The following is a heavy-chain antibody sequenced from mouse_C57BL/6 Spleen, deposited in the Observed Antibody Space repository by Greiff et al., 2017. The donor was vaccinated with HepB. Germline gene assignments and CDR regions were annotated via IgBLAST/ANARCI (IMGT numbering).Heavy chain of an antibody. Sequence: EVHLVEPGGGLVKPGGSLKLSCAASGFTFSDYGMHWVRQAPEKGLEWVANISSGSSTINYADTVKGRFTISRDNAKNTLFLQMTSLRSEDTAMYYCARLCLCYAMDYWGQGTSVTVSS. CDR2: ISSGSSTI. D-gene: IGHD6-5*01. J-gene: IGHJ4*01. CDR1: GFTFSDYG. V-gene: IGHV5-17*01. CDR3: ARLCLCYAMDY.